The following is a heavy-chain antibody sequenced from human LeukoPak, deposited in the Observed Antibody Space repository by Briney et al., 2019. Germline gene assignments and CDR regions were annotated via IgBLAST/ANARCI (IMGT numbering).Heavy chain of an antibody. D-gene: IGHD1-26*01. V-gene: IGHV3-48*03. CDR1: GFTFSGYE. CDR3: ARGSGSYDRYNWFDP. J-gene: IGHJ5*02. Sequence: GGSLRLSCAASGFTFSGYEMNWVRQAPGKGLEWVSYISSSGSTIYYADSVKGRFTISRDNAKNSLYLQMNSLRAEDTAVYYCARGSGSYDRYNWFDPWGQGTLVTVSS. CDR2: ISSSGSTI.